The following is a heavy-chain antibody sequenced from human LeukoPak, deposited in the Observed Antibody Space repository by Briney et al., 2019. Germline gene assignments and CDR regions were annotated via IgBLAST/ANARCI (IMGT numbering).Heavy chain of an antibody. D-gene: IGHD6-19*01. CDR2: LDPSDSYT. V-gene: IGHV5-10-1*01. Sequence: GESLKISFKGSGYSFSSHWITWVRQMPGKGLEWMGRLDPSDSYTNYSPSSQGHVTISADKSINTVYLQWSSLKASDTAMYYCARVAAVAGADFDFWGQGTLVTVSS. J-gene: IGHJ4*02. CDR1: GYSFSSHW. CDR3: ARVAAVAGADFDF.